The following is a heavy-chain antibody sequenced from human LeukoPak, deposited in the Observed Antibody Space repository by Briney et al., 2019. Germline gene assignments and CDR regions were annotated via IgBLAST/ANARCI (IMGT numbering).Heavy chain of an antibody. CDR1: GFTFDDYG. D-gene: IGHD1-20*01. CDR3: ARYYNWNDQGGYFDY. Sequence: PGGSLRLSCAASGFTFDDYGMSWVRQAPGKGLEWVSGINWNGGSTGYADPVKGRFTISRDNAKNSLYLQMNSLRAEDTALYYCARYYNWNDQGGYFDYWGQGTLVTVSS. CDR2: INWNGGST. V-gene: IGHV3-20*04. J-gene: IGHJ4*02.